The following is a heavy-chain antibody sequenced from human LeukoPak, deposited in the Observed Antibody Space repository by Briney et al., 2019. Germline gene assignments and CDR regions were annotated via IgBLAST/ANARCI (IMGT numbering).Heavy chain of an antibody. Sequence: SETLSLTCTVSGGSISSYYWSWIRQPPGKGLEWIGYIYTSGSTNYNPSLKSRVTISVDTSKNQFSLKLSSVTAADTAVYYCARLHGPANFDYWGQGTLVTVSS. D-gene: IGHD5-24*01. CDR1: GGSISSYY. CDR2: IYTSGST. CDR3: ARLHGPANFDY. J-gene: IGHJ4*02. V-gene: IGHV4-4*09.